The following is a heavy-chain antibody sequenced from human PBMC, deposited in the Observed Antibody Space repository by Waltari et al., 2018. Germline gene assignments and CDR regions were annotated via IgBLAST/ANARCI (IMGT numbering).Heavy chain of an antibody. J-gene: IGHJ6*02. CDR2: LDPEDEET. Sequence: QVQLVQSGAEVRKPGASVKVSCKVSGYSLSELSMHWVRQAPGKGLEGVGGLDPEDEETVYAQKSQGRCTMTEDTSTDTAYMELSSLRSDDTAVYYCTTDIMLRVFSNVWGQGTTVTVSS. CDR1: GYSLSELS. D-gene: IGHD3-10*01. V-gene: IGHV1-24*01. CDR3: TTDIMLRVFSNV.